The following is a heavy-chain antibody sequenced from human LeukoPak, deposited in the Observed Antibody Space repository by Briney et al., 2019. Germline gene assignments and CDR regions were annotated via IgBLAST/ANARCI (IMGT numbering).Heavy chain of an antibody. Sequence: SETLSLTCAVYGGSFSGYYWSWIRQPPGKGLEWIGEINHSGSTNYNPSLKSRVTISVDTSKNQFSLKLSSVTAADTAVYYCARHGRLYSSRKHFDYWGQGTLVTVSS. D-gene: IGHD6-13*01. V-gene: IGHV4-34*01. CDR2: INHSGST. J-gene: IGHJ4*02. CDR3: ARHGRLYSSRKHFDY. CDR1: GGSFSGYY.